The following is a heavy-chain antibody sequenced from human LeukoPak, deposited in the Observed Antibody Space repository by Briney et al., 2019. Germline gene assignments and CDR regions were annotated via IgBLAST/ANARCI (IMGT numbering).Heavy chain of an antibody. Sequence: PSETLSLTCAVSGGSISRYYWNWIRQPPGERLEWIGWIHYSGSTAYNPSLESRATMSVDTSRNHISLKMTSVTAADTATYYCARWGYFDSSTYFVVEYWGQGVLVTVSS. CDR1: GGSISRYY. CDR3: ARWGYFDSSTYFVVEY. J-gene: IGHJ4*02. D-gene: IGHD3-22*01. V-gene: IGHV4-59*01. CDR2: IHYSGST.